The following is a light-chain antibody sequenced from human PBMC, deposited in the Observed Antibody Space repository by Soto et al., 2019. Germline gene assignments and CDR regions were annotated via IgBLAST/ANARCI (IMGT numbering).Light chain of an antibody. CDR2: QAS. CDR3: QDYKESST. J-gene: IGKJ1*01. V-gene: IGKV1-5*03. Sequence: IQMTQSPSTLSASVGDRVTITCRASQSISSWLAWYQQKPGRAPKLLIYQASSSEIGVPSRFSGSGSGTEFTLTISSLQPDDIATYYCQDYKESSTFGQGTRLQI. CDR1: QSISSW.